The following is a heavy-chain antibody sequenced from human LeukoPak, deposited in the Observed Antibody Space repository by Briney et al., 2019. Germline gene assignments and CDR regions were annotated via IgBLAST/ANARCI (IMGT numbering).Heavy chain of an antibody. CDR1: GFTFSSYW. J-gene: IGHJ4*02. Sequence: GGSLRLSCAASGFTFSSYWMSWVRQAPGKGLEWVANIKQDGSEKYYADSVKGRFTISRDNSKNTLYLQMNSLRAEDTAVYYCAKDGGVVVVPAAIYSDYWGQGTLVTVSS. CDR2: IKQDGSEK. CDR3: AKDGGVVVVPAAIYSDY. D-gene: IGHD2-2*01. V-gene: IGHV3-7*01.